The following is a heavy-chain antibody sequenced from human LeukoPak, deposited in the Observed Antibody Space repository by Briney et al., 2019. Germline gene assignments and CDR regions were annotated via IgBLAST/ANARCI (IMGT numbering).Heavy chain of an antibody. CDR3: AKDRYYDFWSGYYSHFYYYYGMDV. Sequence: GGSLRLSCAASGFIFSDHYMDWVRQAPGKGLEWVGRTRNEANIYTTKYAASVKGRFTISRDDSKNSLYLQMNSLRAEDTAVYYCAKDRYYDFWSGYYSHFYYYYGMDVWGQGTTVTVSS. D-gene: IGHD3-3*01. J-gene: IGHJ6*02. CDR2: TRNEANIYTT. CDR1: GFIFSDHY. V-gene: IGHV3-72*01.